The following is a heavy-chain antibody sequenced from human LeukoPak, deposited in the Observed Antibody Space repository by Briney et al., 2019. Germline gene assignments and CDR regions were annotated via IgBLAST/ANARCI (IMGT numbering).Heavy chain of an antibody. J-gene: IGHJ5*02. Sequence: PGGSLRLSCAASGFTFSSYSMNWVRQAPGKGLEWVSSISSSSYIYYADSVKGRFTISRDNAKNSLYLQMNSLRAEDTAVYYCARDTNPHTWYSSGNADNWFDPWGQGTLVTVSS. CDR2: ISSSSYI. CDR1: GFTFSSYS. D-gene: IGHD6-25*01. V-gene: IGHV3-21*01. CDR3: ARDTNPHTWYSSGNADNWFDP.